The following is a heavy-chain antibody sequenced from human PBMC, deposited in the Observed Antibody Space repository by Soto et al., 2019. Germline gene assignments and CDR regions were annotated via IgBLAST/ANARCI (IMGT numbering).Heavy chain of an antibody. V-gene: IGHV3-23*01. CDR3: AKDAISMVRGVSNWFDP. CDR2: ISGSGFKK. D-gene: IGHD3-10*01. Sequence: LRLSCAASGFIFENFGMSWVRQAPGKGLEWISSISGSGFKKYYADSVKGRLTISRDNSMNTLYLQMNRLRAEDTAVYYCAKDAISMVRGVSNWFDPWGQGTLVTVSS. J-gene: IGHJ5*02. CDR1: GFIFENFG.